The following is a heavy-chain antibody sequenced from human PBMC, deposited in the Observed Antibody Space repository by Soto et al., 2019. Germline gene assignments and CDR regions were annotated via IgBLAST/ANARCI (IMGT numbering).Heavy chain of an antibody. CDR3: ARGQEVGAHFFDS. CDR2: IGTAGDT. CDR1: GFTFSGFD. Sequence: EVQLVESGGNLVQPGGSLRLSCEASGFTFSGFDMHWVRQPTGKGLEWVSTIGTAGDTYYAVSVKGRFTISRDNAKNSLSLQMNSLRAGDTAVYFCARGQEVGAHFFDSWGQRTQVTVSS. D-gene: IGHD2-15*01. V-gene: IGHV3-13*01. J-gene: IGHJ4*02.